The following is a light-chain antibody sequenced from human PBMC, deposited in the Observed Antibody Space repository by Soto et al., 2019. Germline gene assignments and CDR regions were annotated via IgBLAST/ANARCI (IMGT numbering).Light chain of an antibody. J-gene: IGKJ4*01. V-gene: IGKV3-20*01. Sequence: NVFTPSPGSPSFSPSEKATLPCRASQSVSTSDFAWYQQKPGQAPRLLMYGASHRASGIPDRFSGSGSGTDFTLTISRLEPEDFAVYYCQQYDRSLTFGGGTKVDIK. CDR3: QQYDRSLT. CDR1: QSVSTSD. CDR2: GAS.